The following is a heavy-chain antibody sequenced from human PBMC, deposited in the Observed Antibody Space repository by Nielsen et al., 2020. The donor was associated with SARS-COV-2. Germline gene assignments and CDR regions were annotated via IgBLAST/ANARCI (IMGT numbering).Heavy chain of an antibody. Sequence: GGSLRLSCAASGFTFSSYGMHWVRQAPGKGLEWVAVISYDGSNKYYADSVKGRFTISRDSSKNTLYLQMNSLRAEDTAVYYCAKDLGPGYVAAAMLGYYYYYGMDVWGQGTTVTVSS. J-gene: IGHJ6*02. CDR2: ISYDGSNK. V-gene: IGHV3-30*18. D-gene: IGHD2-2*01. CDR1: GFTFSSYG. CDR3: AKDLGPGYVAAAMLGYYYYYGMDV.